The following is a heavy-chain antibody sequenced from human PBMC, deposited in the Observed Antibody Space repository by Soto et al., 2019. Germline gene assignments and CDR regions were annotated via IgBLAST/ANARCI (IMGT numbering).Heavy chain of an antibody. Sequence: SETLSLTYAVSGGSISSNNFWSWVRQPPWKGLELIGDIYRSGGTTCNPSLKSRVTISLENSNNNFSLKLNSVTAADPAVYYCATGQRGITMVRGVIGYYYGMDVWGQGTKVTVS. CDR3: ATGQRGITMVRGVIGYYYGMDV. CDR1: GGSISSNNF. D-gene: IGHD3-10*01. V-gene: IGHV4-4*02. CDR2: IYRSGGT. J-gene: IGHJ6*02.